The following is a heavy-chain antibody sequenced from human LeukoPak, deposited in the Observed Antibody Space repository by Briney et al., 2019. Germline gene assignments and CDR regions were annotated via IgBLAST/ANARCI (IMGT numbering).Heavy chain of an antibody. J-gene: IGHJ4*02. D-gene: IGHD3-3*01. CDR1: EYSFTSYS. CDR2: INPGNGKT. CDR3: AKSSGYYYFDY. Sequence: ASVKVSCKASEYSFTSYSLHWLRQAPGQWLEWMGWINPGNGKTKYSQKFQDRVTITRDTSATTAYMELNSLISEDTAVYYCAKSSGYYYFDYWGQGTLVAVSS. V-gene: IGHV1-3*01.